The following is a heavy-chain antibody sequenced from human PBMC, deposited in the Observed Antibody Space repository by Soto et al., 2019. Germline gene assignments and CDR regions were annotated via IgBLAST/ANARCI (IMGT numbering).Heavy chain of an antibody. J-gene: IGHJ4*02. D-gene: IGHD1-26*01. CDR1: GGSVSNFY. CDR2: IYYSGSV. CDR3: AKGNGYYFY. V-gene: IGHV4-59*08. Sequence: SETLSLTCTVSGGSVSNFYWSWIRQSPGKGLEWIGYIYYSGSVSYNPSLQSRVSISIDTSKDQFSLKLSSVTAADTAIYYCAKGNGYYFYWGPGTLVTVSS.